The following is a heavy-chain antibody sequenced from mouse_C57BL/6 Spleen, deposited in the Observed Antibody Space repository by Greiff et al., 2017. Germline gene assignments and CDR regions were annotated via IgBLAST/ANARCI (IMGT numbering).Heavy chain of an antibody. CDR1: GYTFTSYW. D-gene: IGHD1-1*01. V-gene: IGHV1-52*01. CDR2: IDPSDSET. Sequence: QVQLQQPGAELVRPGSSVKLSCKASGYTFTSYWMHWVKQRPIQGLEWIGNIDPSDSETHYNQKFKDKATLTVDKSSSTAYMQLSSLTSEDSAVYYCARSGYYYGSSYYFDYWGQGTTLTVSS. CDR3: ARSGYYYGSSYYFDY. J-gene: IGHJ2*01.